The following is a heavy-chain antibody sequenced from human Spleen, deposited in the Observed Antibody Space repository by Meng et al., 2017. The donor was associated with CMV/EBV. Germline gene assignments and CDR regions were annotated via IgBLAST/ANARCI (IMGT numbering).Heavy chain of an antibody. J-gene: IGHJ3*02. CDR2: ISPSGGRT. V-gene: IGHV1-46*01. CDR3: ARSMAITMIVVVIQQGTHDAFDI. D-gene: IGHD3-22*01. CDR1: GYTFMNYY. Sequence: ASVKVSCKASGYTFMNYYMHWVRQAPGQGLEWMGIISPSGGRTSYAQKFQDRVTMTRDTSISTAYMELSRLRSDDTAVYYCARSMAITMIVVVIQQGTHDAFDIWGQGTMVTVSS.